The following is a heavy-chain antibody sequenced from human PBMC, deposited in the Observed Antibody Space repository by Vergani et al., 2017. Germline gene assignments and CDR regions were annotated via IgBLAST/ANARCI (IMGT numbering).Heavy chain of an antibody. D-gene: IGHD2-15*01. J-gene: IGHJ4*02. V-gene: IGHV4-31*03. Sequence: QVQLQESGPGLVKASQTLSLTCSVSGAYVGSGGYYWSWVRQRPWMGLDWIGYIYYSGTTYYNPSLESRLTISLDTSENHLSLKLTSVTAADTAVYYCARAVVVVAAAGKYFDYWGQGTLVTVSS. CDR2: IYYSGTT. CDR3: ARAVVVVAAAGKYFDY. CDR1: GAYVGSGGYY.